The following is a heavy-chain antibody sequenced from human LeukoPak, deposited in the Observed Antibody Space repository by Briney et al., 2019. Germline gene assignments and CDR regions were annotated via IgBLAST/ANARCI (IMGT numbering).Heavy chain of an antibody. CDR1: GYTFTTYG. Sequence: ASVKVSFTTSGYTFTTYGFTWGGQAPGPGGELMGWISAYNGKTNFAQNLQGRVTMTTDTSTSTAYMELRSLRSDDTAVYYCARDYYDNSGTSPDFWGQGTLVTVSS. D-gene: IGHD3-22*01. CDR2: ISAYNGKT. J-gene: IGHJ4*02. CDR3: ARDYYDNSGTSPDF. V-gene: IGHV1-18*01.